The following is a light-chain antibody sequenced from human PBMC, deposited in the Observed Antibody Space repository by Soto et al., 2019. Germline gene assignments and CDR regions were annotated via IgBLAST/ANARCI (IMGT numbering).Light chain of an antibody. J-gene: IGKJ5*01. V-gene: IGKV3-20*01. CDR3: QQYGSSPIT. CDR1: QSVTSRY. CDR2: DTS. Sequence: EIVLTQSPGTLSLSPGERATLSCRASQSVTSRYFAWYQQKPGQAPRLLIYDTSSRATGIPDRFNGSGSGTDFTLTISRLEPEDFAVYYCQQYGSSPITFGQGTRLEIK.